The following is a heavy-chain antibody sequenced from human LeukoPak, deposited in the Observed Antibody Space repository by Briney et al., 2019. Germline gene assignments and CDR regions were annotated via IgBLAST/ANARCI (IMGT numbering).Heavy chain of an antibody. CDR1: GYTFTTYY. D-gene: IGHD3-22*01. V-gene: IGHV1-46*01. CDR2: INVGAGTT. J-gene: IGHJ3*01. Sequence: GASVKVSCKASGYTFTTYYMHWVQQAPGQGLEWMGIINVGAGTTGFARKFQGRVAMTRDTSTSTVYMDLGSLRSDDTAVYYCARGLLGNSGYSPYDVWGQGTMVTVSS. CDR3: ARGLLGNSGYSPYDV.